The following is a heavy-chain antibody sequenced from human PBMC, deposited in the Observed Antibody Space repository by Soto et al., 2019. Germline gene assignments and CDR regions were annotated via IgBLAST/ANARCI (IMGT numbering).Heavy chain of an antibody. CDR3: ARERGGAPYSSGWYPNYYYYGMDV. D-gene: IGHD6-13*01. Sequence: PGESLKISCKGSGYSFTSYLISWVRQMPGKGLEWMGRIDPSDSYTNYSPSFQGHVTISADKSISTAYLQWSSLKASDTAMYYCARERGGAPYSSGWYPNYYYYGMDVWGQGTTVTVSS. J-gene: IGHJ6*02. V-gene: IGHV5-10-1*01. CDR2: IDPSDSYT. CDR1: GYSFTSYL.